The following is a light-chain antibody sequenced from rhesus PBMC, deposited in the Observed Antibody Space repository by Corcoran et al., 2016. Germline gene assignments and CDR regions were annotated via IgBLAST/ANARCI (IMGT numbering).Light chain of an antibody. J-gene: IGKJ4*01. CDR1: QGISNW. V-gene: IGKV1-33*02. CDR3: QQHNSNPLT. CDR2: AAS. Sequence: DIQMTQSPSSLSASVGDRVTITCQASQGISNWLAWYQQKPGKAPKLLIYAASSWQSGVPSRFSGSGSGTEFTLTISSLQPEDFATYYCQQHNSNPLTFGGGTKVELQ.